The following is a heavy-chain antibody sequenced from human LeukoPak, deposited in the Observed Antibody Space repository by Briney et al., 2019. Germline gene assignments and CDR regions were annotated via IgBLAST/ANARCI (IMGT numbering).Heavy chain of an antibody. D-gene: IGHD1-1*01. CDR3: ARXXXXXXXYNXWFDP. V-gene: IGHV4-59*01. CDR2: IYYSGST. J-gene: IGHJ5*02. Sequence: SETLSLTCTVSGGSISSYYWSWIRQPPGKGLEWIGYIYYSGSTNYNPSLKSRVTISVDTSKNQFSLKLSSVTAADTAVYYCARXXXXXXXYNXWFDPWGQGTLVTVSS. CDR1: GGSISSYY.